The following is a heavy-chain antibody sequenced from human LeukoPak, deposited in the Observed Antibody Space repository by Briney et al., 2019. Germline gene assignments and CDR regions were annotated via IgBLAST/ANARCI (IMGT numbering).Heavy chain of an antibody. D-gene: IGHD3-10*01. V-gene: IGHV3-23*01. CDR1: GFTFSSYA. J-gene: IGHJ4*02. Sequence: GGSLRLSCVASGFTFSSYAMSWVRQAPGKGLEWVSVISNSAGSTYYADSVKGRFTISRDNSKNTLYLQMNSLRAEDTAVYYCAKTTVITMVRGVKSGPFDYWGQGTLVTVSS. CDR3: AKTTVITMVRGVKSGPFDY. CDR2: ISNSAGST.